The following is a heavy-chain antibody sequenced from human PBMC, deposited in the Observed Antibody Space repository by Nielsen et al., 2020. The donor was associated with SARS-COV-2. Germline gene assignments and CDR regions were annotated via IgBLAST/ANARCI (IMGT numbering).Heavy chain of an antibody. J-gene: IGHJ6*03. D-gene: IGHD2-2*01. Sequence: GESLKISCQGSGYSFTSYWIGWVRQMPGKGLEWMGIIYPGDSDTRYSPSFQGQVTISADKSISTAYLQWSSLKASDTAMYYCARLETGYCSSTSCNTYYYYMDVWGKGTTVTVSS. V-gene: IGHV5-51*01. CDR1: GYSFTSYW. CDR2: IYPGDSDT. CDR3: ARLETGYCSSTSCNTYYYYMDV.